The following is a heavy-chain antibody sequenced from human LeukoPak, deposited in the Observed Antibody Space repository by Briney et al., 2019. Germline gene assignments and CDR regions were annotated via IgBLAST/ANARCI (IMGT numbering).Heavy chain of an antibody. CDR2: INPNSGGT. J-gene: IGHJ6*03. CDR1: GYTFTDYY. CDR3: ARDRGRISDYYGSGRSLQFYMDV. D-gene: IGHD3-10*01. V-gene: IGHV1-2*02. Sequence: ASVTVSCKASGYTFTDYYIHWVRQAPGQGLEWMGWINPNSGGTNFPQKFQGRVTMTRDTSITTAYMELSSLRSDDTAMYYCARDRGRISDYYGSGRSLQFYMDVWGRGTTVTVSS.